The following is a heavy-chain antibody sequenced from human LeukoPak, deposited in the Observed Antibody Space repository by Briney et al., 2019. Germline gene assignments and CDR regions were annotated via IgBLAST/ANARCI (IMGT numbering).Heavy chain of an antibody. CDR1: GLTISGYS. V-gene: IGHV3-48*01. Sequence: GGSLRLSCAASGLTISGYSMNWVRQAPGKGLQWVSYISSSSSTIYYADSVKGRFTISRDNAKNSLYLQMNSLRAEDTAVYYCARALWFGETFPAYWGQGTLVTVS. CDR2: ISSSSSTI. CDR3: ARALWFGETFPAY. J-gene: IGHJ4*02. D-gene: IGHD3-10*01.